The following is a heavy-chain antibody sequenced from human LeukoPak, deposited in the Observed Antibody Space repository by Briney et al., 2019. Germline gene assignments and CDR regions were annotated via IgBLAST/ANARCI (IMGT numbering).Heavy chain of an antibody. CDR1: GFTFSDYS. CDR2: IGLGSGFV. D-gene: IGHD1-20*01. J-gene: IGHJ4*02. Sequence: GGSLRLSCAASGFTFSDYSMNWVRQAPGRGLEWISYIGLGSGFVSYADSVKGRFTISSDTATKSVYLQMDSLRAEDTAVYYCAGDHNWAFDNWGQGTLVTVSS. V-gene: IGHV3-21*05. CDR3: AGDHNWAFDN.